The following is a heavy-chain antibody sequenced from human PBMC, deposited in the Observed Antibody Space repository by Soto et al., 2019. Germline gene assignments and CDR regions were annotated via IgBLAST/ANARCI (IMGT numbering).Heavy chain of an antibody. CDR3: ARESYYGSGATVVGY. CDR2: INHTGST. J-gene: IGHJ4*02. V-gene: IGHV4-34*01. CDR1: GGSFSGYF. Sequence: PSETLSLTCAVYGGSFSGYFRNWIRQPPGKGLEWIGEINHTGSTNYNPSLNSRVTMSVDTSKNQFSLKLNSVTAADTAVYYCARESYYGSGATVVGYWGQGTLVTVSS. D-gene: IGHD3-10*01.